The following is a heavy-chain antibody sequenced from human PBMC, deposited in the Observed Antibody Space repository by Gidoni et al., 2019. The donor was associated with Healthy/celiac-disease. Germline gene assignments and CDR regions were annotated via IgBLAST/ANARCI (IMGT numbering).Heavy chain of an antibody. J-gene: IGHJ3*02. Sequence: QVQLVQSGAEVKKPGSSVKVSCQASGGTFSSYACSWVRQAPGQGLEWMGGIIPSFGTANYAQKFQGRVTITADESTSTAYMELSSLRSEDTAVYYCARGSRRIYYYDSSGFLDAFDIWGQGTMVTVSS. CDR3: ARGSRRIYYYDSSGFLDAFDI. CDR2: IIPSFGTA. D-gene: IGHD3-22*01. CDR1: GGTFSSYA. V-gene: IGHV1-69*01.